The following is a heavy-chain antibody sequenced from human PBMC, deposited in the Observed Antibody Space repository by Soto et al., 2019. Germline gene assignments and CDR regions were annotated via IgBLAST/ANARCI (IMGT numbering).Heavy chain of an antibody. Sequence: QVQLVQSGAEVKKPGSSVKVSCKASGGTFSSYAISWVRQAPGQGPEWMGGLILIFGTANYAQKFQGRVTITANKPTSTAYMELSSLRSEDTAVYYCASLGNFSSGYYEFVPAPWGHGTLVTVSS. J-gene: IGHJ5*02. D-gene: IGHD3-3*01. CDR2: LILIFGTA. V-gene: IGHV1-69*06. CDR1: GGTFSSYA. CDR3: ASLGNFSSGYYEFVPAP.